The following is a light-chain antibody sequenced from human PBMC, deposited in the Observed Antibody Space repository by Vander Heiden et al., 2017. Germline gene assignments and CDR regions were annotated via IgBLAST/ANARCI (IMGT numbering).Light chain of an antibody. CDR3: QQVNSNLST. CDR2: AAS. V-gene: IGKV1-9*01. CDR1: QDINDH. J-gene: IGKJ1*01. Sequence: DVQLTQSPSFLSASVGDRVTITCRASQDINDHLAWYQEEPGKAPKLLIFAASVLQSGVSSRFSGSGSGTEFTLTISSLQPEDFATYYCQQVNSNLSTFGQGTKVEV.